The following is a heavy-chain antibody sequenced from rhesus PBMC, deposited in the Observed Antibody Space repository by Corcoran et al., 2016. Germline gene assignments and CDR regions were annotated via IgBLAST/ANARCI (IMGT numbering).Heavy chain of an antibody. J-gene: IGHJ4*01. CDR3: TRGTGTTGY. CDR2: VKDRDRVETE. V-gene: IGHV3-116*02. D-gene: IGHD1-20*01. CDR1: GFTFSDSY. Sequence: EVRLVQSGGGLVPPGGSLRLSCAASGFTFSDSYMSWVRTAPGKGPEWGGLVKDRDRVETEEYAASVKGRYTISRDDANTIVSLQMNNLKTEDTAVYECTRGTGTTGYWGQGVLGTGSA.